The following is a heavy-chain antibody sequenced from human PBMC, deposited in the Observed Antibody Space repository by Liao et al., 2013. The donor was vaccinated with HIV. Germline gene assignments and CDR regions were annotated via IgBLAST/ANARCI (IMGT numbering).Heavy chain of an antibody. D-gene: IGHD3-9*01. CDR1: GDSISSGSYY. J-gene: IGHJ5*02. CDR2: IYTSGST. CDR3: ARDAYFDWDNWFDP. Sequence: QVQLQESGPGLVKPSQTLSLTCTVSGDSISSGSYYWSWIRQPAGKGLEWIGRIYTSGSTNYNPSLKSRVTISVDTSKNQFSLKLSSVTAADTAVYYCARDAYFDWDNWFDPWGQGTLVTVSS. V-gene: IGHV4-61*02.